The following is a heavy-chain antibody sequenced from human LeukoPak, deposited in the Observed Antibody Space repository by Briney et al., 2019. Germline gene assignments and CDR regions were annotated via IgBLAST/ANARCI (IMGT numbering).Heavy chain of an antibody. CDR3: AKAYDFWSGPPGGY. V-gene: IGHV3-23*01. CDR2: ISGSGGST. J-gene: IGHJ4*02. D-gene: IGHD3-3*01. Sequence: GGSLRLSCAASGFTFSSYAMSWVRQAPGMGLEWVSAISGSGGSTYYADSVKGRFTISRDNSKNTLYLQMNSLRAEDTAVYYCAKAYDFWSGPPGGYWGQGTLVTVSS. CDR1: GFTFSSYA.